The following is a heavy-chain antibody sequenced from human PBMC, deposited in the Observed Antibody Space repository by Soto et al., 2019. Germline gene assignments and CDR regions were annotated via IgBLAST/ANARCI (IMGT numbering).Heavy chain of an antibody. CDR1: GYRVTQYV. CDR3: VRDYASDSGVHLDF. J-gene: IGHJ4*02. D-gene: IGHD3-22*01. V-gene: IGHV1-3*01. Sequence: QVQLVQSGTEVKKPGASVKVSCKASGYRVTQYVIHWVRQAPGQRLEWMGWIGAGDGKTYYSQNFQGRVTITKDTSASTVYMELSSLGSEVTAVYYCVRDYASDSGVHLDFWGQGTLVTVSS. CDR2: IGAGDGKT.